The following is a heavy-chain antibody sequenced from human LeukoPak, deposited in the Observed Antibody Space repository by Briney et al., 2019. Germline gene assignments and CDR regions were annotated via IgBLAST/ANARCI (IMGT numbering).Heavy chain of an antibody. J-gene: IGHJ6*02. V-gene: IGHV3-23*01. CDR3: ARGLPNYYGMDV. CDR2: ISGSGGST. CDR1: GFSFSSYG. Sequence: GGSLRLSCAASGFSFSSYGMSWVRQAPGKGLEWVSGISGSGGSTYYADSVKGRFTMSRDNSKNTLYLQMNSLRTEDTAVYYCARGLPNYYGMDVWGQGTTVTVSS.